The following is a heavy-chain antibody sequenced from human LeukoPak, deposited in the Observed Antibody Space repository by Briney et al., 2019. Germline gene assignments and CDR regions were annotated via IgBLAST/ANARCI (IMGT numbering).Heavy chain of an antibody. J-gene: IGHJ1*01. CDR2: ISFDGDNK. CDR1: GFSFSSFG. V-gene: IGHV3-30*18. Sequence: PGGSLRLSCAATGFSFSSFGMHWVRQAPGKGLEWVAVISFDGDNKYYAASVKGRFTISRDNSKNTLYLQMNSLRAEDTAVYYCAKDYSTSGNYFSRDWGQGTLVTVSS. D-gene: IGHD3-10*01. CDR3: AKDYSTSGNYFSRD.